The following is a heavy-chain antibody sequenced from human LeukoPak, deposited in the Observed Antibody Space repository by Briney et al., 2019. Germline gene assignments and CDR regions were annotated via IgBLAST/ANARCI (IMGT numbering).Heavy chain of an antibody. CDR1: GYTLTELS. J-gene: IGHJ4*02. Sequence: ASVKVSCKVSGYTLTELSMHWVRQAPGKGLEWMGGFDPEDGETIYAQKFQGRVTMTEDTSTDTAYMELSSLRSEDTAVYYCATVTRELSLLYFDYWGQGTLVTVSS. D-gene: IGHD3-16*02. CDR2: FDPEDGET. V-gene: IGHV1-24*01. CDR3: ATVTRELSLLYFDY.